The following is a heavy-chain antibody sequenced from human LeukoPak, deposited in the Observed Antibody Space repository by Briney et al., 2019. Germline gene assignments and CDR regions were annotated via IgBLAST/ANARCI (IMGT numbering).Heavy chain of an antibody. CDR1: GFIFSDYY. Sequence: GGSLRLSCAASGFIFSDYYMSWVRQAPGKGLEWVSVIYSGGSTYYADSVKGRFTISRDNSKNTLYLQMNSLRAEDTAVYYCATSGYSREGGFDYWGQGTLVTVSS. D-gene: IGHD3-3*01. CDR2: IYSGGST. J-gene: IGHJ4*02. CDR3: ATSGYSREGGFDY. V-gene: IGHV3-53*01.